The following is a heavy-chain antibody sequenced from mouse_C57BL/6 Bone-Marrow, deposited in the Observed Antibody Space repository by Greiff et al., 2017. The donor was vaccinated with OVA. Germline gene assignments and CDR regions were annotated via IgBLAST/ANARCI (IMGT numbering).Heavy chain of an antibody. CDR3: ATYDYDVSFAY. D-gene: IGHD2-4*01. V-gene: IGHV1-82*01. CDR1: GYAFSSSW. Sequence: VQLQQSGPELVKPGASVKISCKASGYAFSSSWMNWVKQRPGKGLEWIGRIYPGDGDTNYNGKFKGKATLTADKSSSTAYMQLSSLTSEDSAVYFCATYDYDVSFAYWGQGTLVTVSA. J-gene: IGHJ3*01. CDR2: IYPGDGDT.